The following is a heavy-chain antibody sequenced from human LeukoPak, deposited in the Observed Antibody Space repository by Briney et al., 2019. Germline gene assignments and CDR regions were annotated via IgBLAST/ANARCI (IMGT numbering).Heavy chain of an antibody. CDR3: AKRRGGIRKNYYLDY. CDR2: ISGSGGST. Sequence: PGGSLRLSCAASGFTFSSYAMSWVRQAPGKGLEWVSAISGSGGSTYYADSVKGRFTISRDNSKNTLYLQMNSLRAEDTAVYCCAKRRGGIRKNYYLDYWGQGTLVTVSS. V-gene: IGHV3-23*01. J-gene: IGHJ4*02. CDR1: GFTFSSYA. D-gene: IGHD3-10*01.